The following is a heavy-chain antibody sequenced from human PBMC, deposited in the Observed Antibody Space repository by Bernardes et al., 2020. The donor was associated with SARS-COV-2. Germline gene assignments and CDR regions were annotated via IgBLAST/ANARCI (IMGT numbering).Heavy chain of an antibody. CDR3: APRLDWSDYCFDY. CDR2: IYLDDNK. Sequence: SCATLSKPTQTLTLTCPFSGFSLSASGVGVGWIRQPPGKALEWLALIYLDDNKRFSTSLKSRLTITKGTSENQVVLTMTNMDPVDTATYYCAPRLDWSDYCFDYWGQGTVVTV. D-gene: IGHD4-17*01. V-gene: IGHV2-5*02. J-gene: IGHJ4*02. CDR1: GFSLSASGVG.